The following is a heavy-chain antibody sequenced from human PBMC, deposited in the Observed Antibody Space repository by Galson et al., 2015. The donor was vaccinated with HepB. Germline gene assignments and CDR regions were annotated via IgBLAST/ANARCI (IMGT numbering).Heavy chain of an antibody. D-gene: IGHD3-10*01. V-gene: IGHV1-2*05. CDR1: GYTFTGYY. Sequence: SVKVSCKASGYTFTGYYMHWVRQAPGQGLEWMGRINPNSGGTNYAQKFQGRVTMTRDTSISTAYMELSRLRSDDTVVYYCARGTMVRGVINRIFDYWGQGTLVTVSS. CDR2: INPNSGGT. CDR3: ARGTMVRGVINRIFDY. J-gene: IGHJ4*02.